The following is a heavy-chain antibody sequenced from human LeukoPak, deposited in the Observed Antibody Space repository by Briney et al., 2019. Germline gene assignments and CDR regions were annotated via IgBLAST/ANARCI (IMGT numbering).Heavy chain of an antibody. D-gene: IGHD4-17*01. CDR1: GFTFSSYA. V-gene: IGHV3-23*01. J-gene: IGHJ5*02. Sequence: GGSLRLSCAASGFTFSSYAMSWVRQAPGKGLEWVSAISGSGGSTYYADSVKGRFTISRDNSKNTLYLQMNSLRAEDTAVYYCAKDPAPDYGDYVPNWFDPWGQGTLVTVSS. CDR3: AKDPAPDYGDYVPNWFDP. CDR2: ISGSGGST.